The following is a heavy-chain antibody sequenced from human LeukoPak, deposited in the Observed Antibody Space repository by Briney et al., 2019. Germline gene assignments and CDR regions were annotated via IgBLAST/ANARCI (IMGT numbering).Heavy chain of an antibody. V-gene: IGHV3-21*01. CDR3: ARGMMGACDW. CDR2: ISSSSSYI. CDR1: GFTFRSYS. J-gene: IGHJ4*02. D-gene: IGHD2-21*01. Sequence: PGGSLRLSCAASGFTFRSYSMNWVRQAPGKGLEWVASISSSSSYIYYADSVKGRFTISRDNAKNSLFLQMNSLRAEDTAVYYCARGMMGACDWWGQGTLVTVSS.